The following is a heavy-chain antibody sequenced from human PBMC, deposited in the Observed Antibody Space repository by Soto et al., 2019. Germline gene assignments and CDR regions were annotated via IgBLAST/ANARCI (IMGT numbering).Heavy chain of an antibody. V-gene: IGHV4-59*01. CDR3: ARGRNELGYCTNGVCFFAFDI. CDR1: GGSISSYY. D-gene: IGHD2-8*01. CDR2: IYYSGST. J-gene: IGHJ3*02. Sequence: SETLSLTCTVSGGSISSYYWSWIRQPPGKGLEWIGYIYYSGSTNYNPSLKSRVTISVDTSKNQFSLKLSSVTAADTAVYYCARGRNELGYCTNGVCFFAFDIWGQGTMVTVSS.